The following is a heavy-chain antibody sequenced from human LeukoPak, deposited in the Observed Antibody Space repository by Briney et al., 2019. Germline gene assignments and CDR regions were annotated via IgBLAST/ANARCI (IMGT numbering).Heavy chain of an antibody. CDR2: VYYSGST. Sequence: SQTLSLTCTVSDGSVSGYFWSWFRQPPGKGLEWIGYVYYSGSTNYNPSLESRVTISVDTSQNQFSLKLSSVTAADTALYYCARHVSVTPWYFDLWGRGTLVTVSS. V-gene: IGHV4-59*08. CDR3: ARHVSVTPWYFDL. J-gene: IGHJ2*01. D-gene: IGHD4-17*01. CDR1: DGSVSGYF.